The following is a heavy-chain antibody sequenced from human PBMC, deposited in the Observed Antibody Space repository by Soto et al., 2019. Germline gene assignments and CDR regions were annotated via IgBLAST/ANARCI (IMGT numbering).Heavy chain of an antibody. CDR3: ARGRIVLVPAAKYNWFDP. J-gene: IGHJ5*02. CDR2: INHSGST. Sequence: SETLSLTCAVSGGSISSGGYSWSWIRQPPGKGLEWIGYINHSGSTNYNPSLKSRVTISVDTSKNQFSLKLSSVTAADTAVYYCARGRIVLVPAAKYNWFDPWGQGTLVTVSS. CDR1: GGSISSGGYS. D-gene: IGHD2-2*01. V-gene: IGHV4-30-2*01.